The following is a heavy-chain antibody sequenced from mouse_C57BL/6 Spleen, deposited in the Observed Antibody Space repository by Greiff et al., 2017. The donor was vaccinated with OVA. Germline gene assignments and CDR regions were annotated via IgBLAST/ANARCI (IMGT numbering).Heavy chain of an antibody. CDR1: GYTFTSYW. CDR2: IYPGSGGT. D-gene: IGHD1-1*01. CDR3: ARTQTTDWGY. V-gene: IGHV1-55*01. Sequence: QVQLQQPGAELVKPGASVKMSCKASGYTFTSYWITWVKQRPGQGLEWIGDIYPGSGGTNSNEKFQSKATLTVDTSSSTAYMQLSSLQSEDAAVYYCARTQTTDWGYWGQGTTLTVSS. J-gene: IGHJ2*01.